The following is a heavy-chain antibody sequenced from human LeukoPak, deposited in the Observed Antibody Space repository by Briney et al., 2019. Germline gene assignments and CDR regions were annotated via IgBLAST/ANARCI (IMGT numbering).Heavy chain of an antibody. D-gene: IGHD3-3*01. CDR2: IYYSGST. CDR1: GGSISSYY. CDR3: AVYYDFWSGYYSRGVFDY. J-gene: IGHJ4*02. V-gene: IGHV4-59*01. Sequence: SETLSLTCTVSGGSISSYYWSWIRQPPGKGLKWIGYIYYSGSTNYNPSLKSRVTISVDTSKNQFSLKLSSVTAADTAVYYCAVYYDFWSGYYSRGVFDYWGQGTLVTVSP.